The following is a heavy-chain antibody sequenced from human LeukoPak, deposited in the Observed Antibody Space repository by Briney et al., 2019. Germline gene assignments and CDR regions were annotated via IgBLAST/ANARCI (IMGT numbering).Heavy chain of an antibody. CDR1: GFTFSSYA. V-gene: IGHV3-74*01. CDR3: ARVRYSSGWSFDY. J-gene: IGHJ4*02. CDR2: INSDGSST. D-gene: IGHD6-19*01. Sequence: GGSLRLSCAASGFTFSSYAMSWVRQAPGKGLEWVSRINSDGSSTSYADSVKGRFTISRDNAKNTLYLQMNSLRAEDTAVYYCARVRYSSGWSFDYWGQGTLVTVSS.